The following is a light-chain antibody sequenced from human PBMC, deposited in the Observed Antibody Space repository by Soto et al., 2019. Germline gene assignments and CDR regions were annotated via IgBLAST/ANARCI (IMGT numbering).Light chain of an antibody. CDR2: DAS. J-gene: IGKJ3*01. CDR1: QSVSSY. V-gene: IGKV3-11*01. CDR3: QQRSNGRFT. Sequence: EIVLTQSPATLSLSPGERATLSCRASQSVSSYLAWYQQKPGQAPRLLIYDASNRATGIPARFSGSGSGTDFTLTISSLEPEDFAVYYCQQRSNGRFTFGPGTKV.